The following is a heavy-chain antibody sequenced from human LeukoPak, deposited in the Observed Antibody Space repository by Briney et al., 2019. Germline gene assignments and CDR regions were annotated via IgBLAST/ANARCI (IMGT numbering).Heavy chain of an antibody. Sequence: SGTLSLTCPVSGGSISSYYWSWIRQPPGKGLEWIGYIYYSGSTNYNPSLKSRVTISVDTSKNQFSLKLSSVTAADTAVYYCARRSGWYNYFDYWGQGTLVTVSS. CDR2: IYYSGST. D-gene: IGHD6-19*01. J-gene: IGHJ4*02. V-gene: IGHV4-59*01. CDR1: GGSISSYY. CDR3: ARRSGWYNYFDY.